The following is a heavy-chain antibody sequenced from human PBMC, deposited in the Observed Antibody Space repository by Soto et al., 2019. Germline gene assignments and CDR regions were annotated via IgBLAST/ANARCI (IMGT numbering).Heavy chain of an antibody. CDR2: ISDSGGST. CDR3: AKDGGWSLAVAGLFDY. Sequence: PGGSLRLSCVVSGSTFSSDDMSWVRQAPGRGLEWVSGISDSGGSTYHADSVKGRFTISRDNAKNTLYLQMKSLRVEDTALYYCAKDGGWSLAVAGLFDYWGPGTQVTVSS. J-gene: IGHJ4*02. V-gene: IGHV3-23*01. CDR1: GSTFSSDD. D-gene: IGHD6-19*01.